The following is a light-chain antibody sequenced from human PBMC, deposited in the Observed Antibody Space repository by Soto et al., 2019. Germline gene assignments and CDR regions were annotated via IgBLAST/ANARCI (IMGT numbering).Light chain of an antibody. CDR3: QQRSNWPPMYT. Sequence: EIVLTQSPATLSLSPGERATLSCRASQSVGGFLAWYQQKSGQAPRLLIYDTSKRVTGIPARFSGSGSGTDFTLTISSLAPEDFAVYHCQQRSNWPPMYTFGQGTKLQIK. CDR2: DTS. CDR1: QSVGGF. V-gene: IGKV3-11*01. J-gene: IGKJ2*01.